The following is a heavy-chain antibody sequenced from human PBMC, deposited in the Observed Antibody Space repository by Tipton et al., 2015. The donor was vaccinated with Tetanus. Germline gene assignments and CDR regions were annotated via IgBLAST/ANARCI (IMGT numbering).Heavy chain of an antibody. J-gene: IGHJ4*02. D-gene: IGHD2-8*01. CDR1: GASINAGGYL. CDR2: IYYTELT. V-gene: IGHV4-31*03. CDR3: ARLAWRPDRSMLTVPRYFDK. Sequence: TLSLTCTVSGASINAGGYLWTWVRQHPGKGLEWIGNIYYTELTSYTPSLNSRVSISVDTSKNQFSLRLTSVTAADTAVYYCARLAWRPDRSMLTVPRYFDKWGQGTLVAVSS.